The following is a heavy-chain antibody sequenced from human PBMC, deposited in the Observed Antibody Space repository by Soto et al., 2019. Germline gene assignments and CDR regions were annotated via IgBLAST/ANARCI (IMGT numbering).Heavy chain of an antibody. D-gene: IGHD2-2*01. J-gene: IGHJ6*02. CDR1: GYTFTSYD. V-gene: IGHV1-8*01. Sequence: ASVKVSCKASGYTFTSYDINWVRQATGQGLEWMGWMNPNSGNTGYAQKFQGRVTMTRNTSISTAYMELSSLRSEDTAVYYCARDDCSSTSCPPGMDVWGQGTTVTVSS. CDR2: MNPNSGNT. CDR3: ARDDCSSTSCPPGMDV.